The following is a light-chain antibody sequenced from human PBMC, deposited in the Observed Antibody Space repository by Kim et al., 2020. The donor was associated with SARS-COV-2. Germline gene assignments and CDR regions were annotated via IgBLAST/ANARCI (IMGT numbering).Light chain of an antibody. CDR1: QGISSY. CDR3: HQYNSYSHT. CDR2: AAS. J-gene: IGKJ2*01. V-gene: IGKV1-8*01. Sequence: SASTGDRVTITCRASQGISSYLAWYQQKPGKAPKLLIYAASTLQSGVPSRFSGSGSGTDFTLTISCLQPDDFATYYCHQYNSYSHTFGQGTKLEI.